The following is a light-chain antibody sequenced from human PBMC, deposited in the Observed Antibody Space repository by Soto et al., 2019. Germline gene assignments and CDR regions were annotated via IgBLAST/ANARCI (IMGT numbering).Light chain of an antibody. J-gene: IGKJ1*01. Sequence: IVMTQSPATLSVSPGESATLSCRASQSVSSNLAWYQQKPGQAPRRLIYGASTRVTGISARFSGSGSGTEFTLTISSLQSEDFAVYYCQQHNSWPWTFGQGTKVEIK. CDR1: QSVSSN. CDR3: QQHNSWPWT. CDR2: GAS. V-gene: IGKV3-15*01.